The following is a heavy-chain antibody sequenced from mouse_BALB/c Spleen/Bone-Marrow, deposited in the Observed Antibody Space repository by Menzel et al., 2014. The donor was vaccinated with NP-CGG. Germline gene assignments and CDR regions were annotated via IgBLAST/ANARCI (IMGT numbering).Heavy chain of an antibody. J-gene: IGHJ3*01. CDR2: IDPANGNT. CDR3: SRDYGGTAWFAC. Sequence: EVKLMESGAELVKPGASVKLSCTASGFNIKDTHMHWVKQGPEQGLEWIGRIDPANGNTKYDPNFQGKATITADTSSNTAYLQLSSLTSGDTAVYYCSRDYGGTAWFACWGHGTLVTVSA. CDR1: GFNIKDTH. D-gene: IGHD1-1*01. V-gene: IGHV14-3*02.